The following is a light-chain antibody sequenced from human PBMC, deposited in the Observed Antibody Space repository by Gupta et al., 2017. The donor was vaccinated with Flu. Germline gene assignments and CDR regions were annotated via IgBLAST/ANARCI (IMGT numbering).Light chain of an antibody. CDR2: AAS. CDR1: HTVYSY. Sequence: VGDSTTITCRTRHTVYSYLKWYQQNPGDAPILLIYAASCLHSGVPSRCSGSGSATDFTLTISSLQPEDVATYYRQQNYTTRTFGQGTTVEVK. J-gene: IGKJ1*01. V-gene: IGKV1-39*01. CDR3: QQNYTTRT.